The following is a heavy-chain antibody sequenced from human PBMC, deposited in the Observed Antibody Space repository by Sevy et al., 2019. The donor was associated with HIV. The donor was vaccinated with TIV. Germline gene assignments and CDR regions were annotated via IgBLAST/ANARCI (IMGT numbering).Heavy chain of an antibody. D-gene: IGHD3-22*01. V-gene: IGHV3-33*01. CDR3: AREPRGVYYDSSGYYYSYYYGMDV. CDR1: GFTLSSYG. Sequence: GGSLSLSCAASGFTLSSYGMHWVRQAPGKGLEWVAVIWYDGSNKYYADSVKGRFTISRDNSKNTLYLQMNSLRAEDTAVYYCAREPRGVYYDSSGYYYSYYYGMDVWGQGTTVTVSS. J-gene: IGHJ6*02. CDR2: IWYDGSNK.